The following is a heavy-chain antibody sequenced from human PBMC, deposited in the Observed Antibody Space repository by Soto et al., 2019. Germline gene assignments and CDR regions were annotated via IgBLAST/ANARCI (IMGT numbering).Heavy chain of an antibody. Sequence: QVQLVESGGGVVQPGRSLRLSFAASGFTFSTHAMHWVRQARGKGLECVAIVSFDGSNKYYADSVKGRFTISRDNSKNTLYLQMSGLTPEDTAVYYCARDPTGITTTGGGGIDHWGQGTLVTVSS. D-gene: IGHD1-20*01. CDR1: GFTFSTHA. CDR3: ARDPTGITTTGGGGIDH. CDR2: VSFDGSNK. V-gene: IGHV3-30-3*01. J-gene: IGHJ4*02.